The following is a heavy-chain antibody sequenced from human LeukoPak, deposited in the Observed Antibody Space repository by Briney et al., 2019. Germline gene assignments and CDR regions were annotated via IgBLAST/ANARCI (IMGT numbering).Heavy chain of an antibody. V-gene: IGHV4-59*01. J-gene: IGHJ4*02. CDR1: GGSISSYF. CDR3: VRGAYCGANCYSYFDY. CDR2: IYYSGST. D-gene: IGHD2-21*01. Sequence: PSETLSLTCTVSGGSISSYFWIWIRQPPGKGLEWIGYIYYSGSTNYNPSVKSRVTISLDTPRNQFSLRLSSVTAADTAVYFCVRGAYCGANCYSYFDYWGQGTLVTVSS.